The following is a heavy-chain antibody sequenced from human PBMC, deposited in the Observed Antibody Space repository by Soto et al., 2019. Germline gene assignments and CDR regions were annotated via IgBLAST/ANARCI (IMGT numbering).Heavy chain of an antibody. CDR3: ARDLVRASYSGMDV. J-gene: IGHJ6*02. D-gene: IGHD4-17*01. CDR2: IYYSGST. Sequence: QVQLQESGPGLVKPSQTLSLTCTVSGGSISSGGYYWSWIRQHPGKGLEWIGYIYYSGSTYYNPSHKCRVTLPVDTSKNQFSLKLSSVTAADTAVYYCARDLVRASYSGMDVWGQGTTVTVSS. CDR1: GGSISSGGYY. V-gene: IGHV4-31*03.